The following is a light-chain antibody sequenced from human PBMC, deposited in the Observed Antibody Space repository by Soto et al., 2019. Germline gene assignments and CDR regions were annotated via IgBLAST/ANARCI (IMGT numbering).Light chain of an antibody. Sequence: QSVLTQPPSASGSPGQSVTISCTGTSSDVGGYNYVSWYQQYPGKVPKLMVYEVNKRPSGVPDHFSGSKSGNTASLTVSGLQAEDEADYYCTSYAGGNNVFGTGTKLTVL. CDR2: EVN. CDR1: SSDVGGYNY. J-gene: IGLJ1*01. CDR3: TSYAGGNNV. V-gene: IGLV2-8*01.